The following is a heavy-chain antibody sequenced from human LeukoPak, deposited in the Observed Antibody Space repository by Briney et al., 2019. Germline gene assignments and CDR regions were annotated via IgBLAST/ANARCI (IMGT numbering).Heavy chain of an antibody. V-gene: IGHV3-74*01. CDR2: INHDGSTT. Sequence: GGSLRLSCAASGFTFSSSWMHWVRQAPGKGLVWVSRINHDGSTTNYVDSVKGRFTISRDNAKNTLYLQMNSLRAEDTAVFYCVRDRFFAMDVWGQGTTVTVSS. CDR3: VRDRFFAMDV. J-gene: IGHJ6*02. CDR1: GFTFSSSW.